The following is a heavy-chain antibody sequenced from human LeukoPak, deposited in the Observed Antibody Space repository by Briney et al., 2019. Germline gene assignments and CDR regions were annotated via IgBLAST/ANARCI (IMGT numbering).Heavy chain of an antibody. V-gene: IGHV3-23*01. CDR3: AKDMGWLQLSDAFDI. CDR2: ISGSGGST. Sequence: PGGSLRLSCAASGFTFSSYAMSWVRQAPGKGLEWVSAISGSGGSTYYTDSVKGRFTISRDNSKNTLYLQMNSLRAEDTALYYCAKDMGWLQLSDAFDIWGQGTMVTVSS. J-gene: IGHJ3*02. CDR1: GFTFSSYA. D-gene: IGHD5-24*01.